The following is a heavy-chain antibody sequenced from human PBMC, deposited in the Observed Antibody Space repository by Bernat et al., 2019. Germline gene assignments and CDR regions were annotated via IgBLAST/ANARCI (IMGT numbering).Heavy chain of an antibody. CDR1: GGSISSSSYY. V-gene: IGHV4-39*01. CDR3: ARHALGSGSYL. CDR2: IYYSGST. D-gene: IGHD1-26*01. Sequence: QLQLQESGPGLVKPSETLSLTCTVSGGSISSSSYYWGWIRQPPGKGLEWIGSIYYSGSTYYNPSLKSRVTISVDTSKNQFSLKLSSVTATDTAVYYCARHALGSGSYLWGQGTLVTVCS. J-gene: IGHJ5*02.